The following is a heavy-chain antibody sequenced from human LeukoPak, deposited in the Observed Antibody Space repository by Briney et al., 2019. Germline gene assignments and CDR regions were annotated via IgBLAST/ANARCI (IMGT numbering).Heavy chain of an antibody. CDR3: ARDLEWEPQYNWFDP. Sequence: GGSLRLSCAASGFTFSSCGMNWVRQAPGKGLEWVSYISSSSSTIYYADSVKGRFTISRGNAKNSLYLQMNSLRDEDTAVYYCARDLEWEPQYNWFDPWGQGTLVTVSS. V-gene: IGHV3-48*02. D-gene: IGHD1-26*01. CDR1: GFTFSSCG. J-gene: IGHJ5*02. CDR2: ISSSSSTI.